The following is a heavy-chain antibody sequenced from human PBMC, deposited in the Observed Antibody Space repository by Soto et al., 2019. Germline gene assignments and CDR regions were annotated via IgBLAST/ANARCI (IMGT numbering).Heavy chain of an antibody. D-gene: IGHD3-10*01. J-gene: IGHJ4*01. CDR1: GFTFSDHY. V-gene: IGHV3-72*01. CDR2: IRSKANNYAT. CDR3: GSGMVGVIQRGY. Sequence: EVQLVESGGGLVQPGGSLRLSCTASGFTFSDHYMDWVRQAPGKGLEWVGRIRSKANNYATAYAASVKGRFTISRDDSKNTAYLQMNSLKTEDTAVYYCGSGMVGVIQRGYWGHGTLVTVSS.